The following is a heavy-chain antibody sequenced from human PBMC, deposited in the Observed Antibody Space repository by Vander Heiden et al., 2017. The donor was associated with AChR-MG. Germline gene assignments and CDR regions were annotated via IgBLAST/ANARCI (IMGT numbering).Heavy chain of an antibody. D-gene: IGHD2-15*01. CDR2: INPNSGGT. CDR1: GSTFTDYY. Sequence: QVQLVQSGAEVKKPGASVKVSCKASGSTFTDYYMHWVRQAPGQGLEWMGWINPNSGGTKYAQKFQGRVTMTRDTSISTAYMELSRLRSDDTAVYYCARDGGYCSGGRCPLFDYWGQGTLVTVSS. V-gene: IGHV1-2*02. CDR3: ARDGGYCSGGRCPLFDY. J-gene: IGHJ4*02.